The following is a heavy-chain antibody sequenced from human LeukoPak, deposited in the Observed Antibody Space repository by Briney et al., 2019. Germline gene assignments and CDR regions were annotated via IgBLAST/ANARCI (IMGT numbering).Heavy chain of an antibody. Sequence: PSETLSLTCTVFGGSIHDYYWTWIRRSPGKGLEWIGRVQINENNNYNPSLWSRLTLSLDTSKNQFSLNLTSVTAADTAIYYCARESVAAGTRWFDHWGQGTLVTVSS. CDR1: GGSIHDYY. D-gene: IGHD6-13*01. CDR3: ARESVAAGTRWFDH. CDR2: VQINENN. J-gene: IGHJ5*02. V-gene: IGHV4-4*07.